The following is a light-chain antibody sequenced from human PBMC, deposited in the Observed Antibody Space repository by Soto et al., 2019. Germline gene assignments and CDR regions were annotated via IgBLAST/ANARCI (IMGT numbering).Light chain of an antibody. Sequence: DIQMTQSPSTLPASVGDRVTISCRASQTVERWLAWYQQKPGKAPKLLISDVSSLERGVPSRFSGSGSATEFTLTISGLQSDDFATYYCQYLNSFPLTFGGGTKVEIK. CDR2: DVS. CDR1: QTVERW. V-gene: IGKV1-5*01. J-gene: IGKJ4*01. CDR3: QYLNSFPLT.